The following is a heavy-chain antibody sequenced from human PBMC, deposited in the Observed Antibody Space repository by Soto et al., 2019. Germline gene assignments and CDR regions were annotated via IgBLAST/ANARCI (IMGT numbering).Heavy chain of an antibody. CDR3: SKGMKWMQLWSVGAYDA. CDR1: VFTFITFA. Sequence: GWSLRLSCASSVFTFITFALHWVRQAPGEGLEWVALISHDGRIEKYADSVKGRFTISRDNAKKYLYLEMSGLRVDDTALYFCSKGMKWMQLWSVGAYDAWGPGTMVTVSS. CDR2: ISHDGRIE. J-gene: IGHJ3*01. D-gene: IGHD5-18*01. V-gene: IGHV3-30-3*01.